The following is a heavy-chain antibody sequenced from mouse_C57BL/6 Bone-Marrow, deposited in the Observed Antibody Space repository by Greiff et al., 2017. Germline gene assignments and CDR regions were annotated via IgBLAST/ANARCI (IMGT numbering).Heavy chain of an antibody. CDR2: IHPNSGST. D-gene: IGHD3-3*01. CDR1: GYTFTSYW. J-gene: IGHJ2*01. CDR3: AKEGQNYFDY. V-gene: IGHV1-64*01. Sequence: QVQLKQPGAELVKPGASVKLSCKASGYTFTSYWMHWVKQRPGQGLEWIEMIHPNSGSTNYNEKFKSKATLTVDKSSSTAYMQLSSLTSEDSAVYYCAKEGQNYFDYWGQGTTLTVSS.